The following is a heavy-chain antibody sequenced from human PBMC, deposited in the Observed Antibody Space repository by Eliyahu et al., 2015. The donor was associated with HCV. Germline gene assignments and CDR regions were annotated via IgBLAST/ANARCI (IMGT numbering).Heavy chain of an antibody. CDR1: GFTFSTYT. D-gene: IGHD4-17*01. CDR3: VRGGDYPATHLDY. CDR2: ITERSAAI. Sequence: EVQLVESGGGLVQPGGSLRLSCVASGFTFSTYTXNWVRQAPGKGLXWLSLITERSAAIHXVDSVKGRFTISRGDAENSLYLQMSSLRADDTAVYFCVRGGDYPATHLDYWGRGTLVTVSS. V-gene: IGHV3-48*01. J-gene: IGHJ4*02.